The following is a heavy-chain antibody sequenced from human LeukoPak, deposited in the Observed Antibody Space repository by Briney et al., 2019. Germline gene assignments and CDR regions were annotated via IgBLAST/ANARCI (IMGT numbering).Heavy chain of an antibody. D-gene: IGHD3-22*01. Sequence: SGPTLVNPTQTLTLTCTFSGFSLSTSGMCVSWIRQPPGKALEWLALIDWDDDKYYSTSLKTRLTISKDTSKNQVVLTMTNMDPVDTATYYCARTTYYYVSSGYYRSDAFDIWGQGTMVTVSS. CDR1: GFSLSTSGMC. CDR2: IDWDDDK. J-gene: IGHJ3*02. V-gene: IGHV2-70*01. CDR3: ARTTYYYVSSGYYRSDAFDI.